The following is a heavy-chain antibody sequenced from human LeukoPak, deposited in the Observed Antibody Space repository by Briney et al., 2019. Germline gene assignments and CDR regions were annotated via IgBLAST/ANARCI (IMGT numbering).Heavy chain of an antibody. CDR1: GGSISSGAYY. J-gene: IGHJ4*02. CDR2: IYYSGST. V-gene: IGHV4-31*03. CDR3: ARGMQQLYHFDS. Sequence: SETLSLTCTVSGGSISSGAYYWNWIRQHPGKGLEWIGYIYYSGSTYYNPSLKSRVTISVDTSKNQFSLKLSSVTAADTAVYYCARGMQQLYHFDSWGRGTLVTVSS. D-gene: IGHD6-13*01.